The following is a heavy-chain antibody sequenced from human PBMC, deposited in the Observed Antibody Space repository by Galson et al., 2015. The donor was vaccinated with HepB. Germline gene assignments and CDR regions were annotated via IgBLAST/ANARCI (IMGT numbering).Heavy chain of an antibody. D-gene: IGHD2-2*01. Sequence: SLRLSCAASGFTFSSYGMHWVRQAPGKGLEWVAVIWYDGSNKYYADSVKGRFTISRDNSKNTLYLQMNSLRAEDTAVYYCARDYGYCSSTSCLYYGMDVWGQGTTVTVSS. CDR2: IWYDGSNK. V-gene: IGHV3-33*01. CDR3: ARDYGYCSSTSCLYYGMDV. J-gene: IGHJ6*02. CDR1: GFTFSSYG.